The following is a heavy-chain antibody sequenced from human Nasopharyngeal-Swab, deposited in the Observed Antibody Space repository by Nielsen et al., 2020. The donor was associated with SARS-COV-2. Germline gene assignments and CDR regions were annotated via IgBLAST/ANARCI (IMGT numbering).Heavy chain of an antibody. D-gene: IGHD5-18*01. CDR1: GFTFDDYA. J-gene: IGHJ4*02. CDR2: ISWNSGSI. V-gene: IGHV3-9*01. CDR3: ARAGGGYSYADY. Sequence: SLKISCAASGFTFDDYAMHWVRQAPGKGLEWVSGISWNSGSIGYADSVKGRFTISRDNAKNSLYLQMNSLRAEDTAVYYCARAGGGYSYADYWGQGTLVTVSS.